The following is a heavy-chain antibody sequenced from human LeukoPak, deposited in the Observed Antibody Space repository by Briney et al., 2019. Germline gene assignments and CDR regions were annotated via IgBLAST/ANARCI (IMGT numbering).Heavy chain of an antibody. CDR1: GFPFSSYW. CDR2: IWYDASNK. D-gene: IGHD3-9*01. J-gene: IGHJ4*02. V-gene: IGHV3-33*08. CDR3: ATDISTHYFGS. Sequence: GGSLRLSCVASGFPFSSYWMTWVRQAPGKGLEWVTFIWYDASNKYYAESVKGRFTISRDNSRNTVFLQMNSLRAEDTAIYYCATDISTHYFGSWGQGTLVTVSS.